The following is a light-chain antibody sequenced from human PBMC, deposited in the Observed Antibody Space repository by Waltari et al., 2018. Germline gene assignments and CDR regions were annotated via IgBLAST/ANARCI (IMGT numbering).Light chain of an antibody. CDR3: QQYENLIT. Sequence: IVMTQSPATLSVSPGERVALTCRASQSVSTNFAWYQKRPGQAPRLLIYDTSTRATGIPARFSGSGSGTEFTLTISSLQSEDSAIYYCQQYENLITFGQGTRLEIK. CDR1: QSVSTN. V-gene: IGKV3D-15*01. J-gene: IGKJ5*01. CDR2: DTS.